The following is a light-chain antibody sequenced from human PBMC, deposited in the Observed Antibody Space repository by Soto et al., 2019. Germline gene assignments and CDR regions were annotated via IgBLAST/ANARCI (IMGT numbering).Light chain of an antibody. J-gene: IGKJ2*01. V-gene: IGKV3-20*01. CDR1: QDITSRD. Sequence: EVVLTQSPGTLSLSPGERATLSCRASQDITSRDLAWYQQRPGQAPRLLIYHSSSRATGIPERFSAGGSGTDFTLTISRLEPEDSAVYFCQRYDTSPYTFGQGTKLEIK. CDR2: HSS. CDR3: QRYDTSPYT.